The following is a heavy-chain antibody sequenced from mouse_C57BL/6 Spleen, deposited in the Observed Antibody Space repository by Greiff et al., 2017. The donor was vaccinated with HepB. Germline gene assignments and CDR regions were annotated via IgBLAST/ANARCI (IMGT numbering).Heavy chain of an antibody. J-gene: IGHJ4*01. CDR1: GYTFTDYN. CDR3: ARKDGWYAMDY. Sequence: VQLKQSGPELVKPGASVKIPCKASGYTFTDYNMDWVKQSHGKSLEWIGDINPNNGGTIYNQKFKGKATLTVDKSSSTAYMELRSLTSEDTAVYYCARKDGWYAMDYWGQGTSVTVSS. D-gene: IGHD2-3*01. CDR2: INPNNGGT. V-gene: IGHV1-18*01.